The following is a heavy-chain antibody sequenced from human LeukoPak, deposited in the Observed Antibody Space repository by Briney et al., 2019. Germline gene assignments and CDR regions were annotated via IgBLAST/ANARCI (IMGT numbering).Heavy chain of an antibody. CDR1: GFSFSSYG. D-gene: IGHD3-3*01. Sequence: PGGSLRLSCAASGFSFSSYGMHWVRQAPGKGLEWVAVIWFDGSNKYYADSVKGRFTISRDNSKNTLYLQMNSLRAEDTAVYYCAKDRPGITTTPWGQGTLVTVSS. CDR2: IWFDGSNK. CDR3: AKDRPGITTTP. J-gene: IGHJ4*02. V-gene: IGHV3-33*06.